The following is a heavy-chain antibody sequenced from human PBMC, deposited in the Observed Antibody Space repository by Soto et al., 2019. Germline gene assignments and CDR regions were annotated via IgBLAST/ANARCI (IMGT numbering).Heavy chain of an antibody. Sequence: PSQTLSLTSALSGDSVSNNSAAWNWIRQSPSRGLEWLGRTYYRSKWYNDYAVSVKSRITINPDTSKNQFSLQLNSVTPEDTAVYYCARDRALPYYGSGSDPFDIWGQGAMVTVSS. J-gene: IGHJ3*02. CDR2: TYYRSKWYN. CDR1: GDSVSNNSAA. V-gene: IGHV6-1*01. CDR3: ARDRALPYYGSGSDPFDI. D-gene: IGHD3-10*01.